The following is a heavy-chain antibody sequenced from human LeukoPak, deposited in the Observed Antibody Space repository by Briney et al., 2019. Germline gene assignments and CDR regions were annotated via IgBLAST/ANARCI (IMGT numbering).Heavy chain of an antibody. CDR3: AREGGPYRPLDY. CDR2: VNLQGST. V-gene: IGHV4-4*02. Sequence: SETLSLTCAVSGGSITQTNYWTGVRQPPGKGREWFGEVNLQGSTNYNPSLMSRVAISVDTSANHVSLQLTSVTAADTAVYYCAREGGPYRPLDYSGQGTLVTVSS. J-gene: IGHJ4*02. CDR1: GGSITQTNY.